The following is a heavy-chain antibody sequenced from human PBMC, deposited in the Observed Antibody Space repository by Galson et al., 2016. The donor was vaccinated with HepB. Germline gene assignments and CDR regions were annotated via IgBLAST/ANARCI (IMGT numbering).Heavy chain of an antibody. D-gene: IGHD2-15*01. J-gene: IGHJ5*02. CDR2: ISYDGFNE. Sequence: SLRLSCAASGFTLSNYGIHWVRQAPGKGLEWVAAISYDGFNEFYLDSVKGRFTISRDIPKNTLYLQMNSLRDDDTGVYFCAREMMSCSGGSCNTGHLNNWFAPWGQGTLVTVSS. V-gene: IGHV3-30*03. CDR1: GFTLSNYG. CDR3: AREMMSCSGGSCNTGHLNNWFAP.